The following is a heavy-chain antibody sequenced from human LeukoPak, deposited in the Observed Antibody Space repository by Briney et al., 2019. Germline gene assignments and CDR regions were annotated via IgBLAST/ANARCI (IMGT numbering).Heavy chain of an antibody. D-gene: IGHD4-11*01. CDR1: GGSINSSSFY. CDR2: IYYSGST. CDR3: ARLNVYSNYIDY. V-gene: IGHV4-39*01. Sequence: SETLSLTCTVSGGSINSSSFYWTWIRQPPGKGLEYIGNIYYSGSTYYNPSLKSRVTISVDTSKNQFSLKLSSVTAADTAVYYCARLNVYSNYIDYWGQGTLVTVSS. J-gene: IGHJ4*02.